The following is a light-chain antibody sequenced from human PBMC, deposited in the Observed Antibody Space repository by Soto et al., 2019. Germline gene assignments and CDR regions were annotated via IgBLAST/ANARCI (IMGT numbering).Light chain of an antibody. Sequence: EIVLAQSPATMSSSPWERATLSCRASQSVSNYLAWYQQKPGQAPRLLIYDASNRATGIPARFRGSGSGTDFTLTISSLEPEEFAVYYCKQRSNWPITVGQGTRLEIK. CDR1: QSVSNY. V-gene: IGKV3-11*01. J-gene: IGKJ5*01. CDR3: KQRSNWPIT. CDR2: DAS.